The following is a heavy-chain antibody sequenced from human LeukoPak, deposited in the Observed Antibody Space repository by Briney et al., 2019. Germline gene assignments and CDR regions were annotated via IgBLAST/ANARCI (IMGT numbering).Heavy chain of an antibody. CDR1: GFSFSSYS. CDR2: ISSSSDYI. CDR3: ARDRLLVVVPTTRGNWFDP. Sequence: GGSLRLSCAASGFSFSSYSLNGVRQAPGKGLEWVSPISSSSDYIYYADSVRGRFTISRDNAKNSLYLQMNSLRAEDTAVYYCARDRLLVVVPTTRGNWFDPWGQGALVTVSS. J-gene: IGHJ5*02. D-gene: IGHD2-2*01. V-gene: IGHV3-21*01.